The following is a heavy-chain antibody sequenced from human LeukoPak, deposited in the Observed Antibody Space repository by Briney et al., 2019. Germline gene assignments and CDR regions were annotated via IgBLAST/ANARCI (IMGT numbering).Heavy chain of an antibody. Sequence: GGSLRLSCAASGFNFDDYVMSWVRQAPWKGLEGVAGINWNGGSKGYADSVKGRFTISRDNAKNALYLQMNSLRGGDTAWYCCARSRHSYDSTGFPHYWGQGTLVTVSS. V-gene: IGHV3-20*04. CDR3: ARSRHSYDSTGFPHY. J-gene: IGHJ4*02. D-gene: IGHD3-22*01. CDR1: GFNFDDYV. CDR2: INWNGGSK.